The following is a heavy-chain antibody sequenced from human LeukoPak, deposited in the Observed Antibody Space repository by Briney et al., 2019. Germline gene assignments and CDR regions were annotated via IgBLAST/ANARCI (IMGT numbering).Heavy chain of an antibody. J-gene: IGHJ4*02. CDR2: ISYDGRTK. Sequence: GRSLRLSCAASGFTFSSYAMHWVRQAPGKGLDWVAVISYDGRTKYHADSVKGRFTISRDNSKNTLSLQMNSLRAEDTAVYYCASGYYFDYWGQGTLVTVSS. V-gene: IGHV3-30*01. CDR3: ASGYYFDY. CDR1: GFTFSSYA.